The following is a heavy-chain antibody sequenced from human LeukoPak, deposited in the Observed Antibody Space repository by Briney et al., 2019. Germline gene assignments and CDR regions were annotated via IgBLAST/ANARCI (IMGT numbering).Heavy chain of an antibody. V-gene: IGHV3-23*01. Sequence: PGGSLRLSCAASGFTFSSYAMSWVRQAPGKGLEWVSAISGGGGSTYYADSVKGRFTISRDNSKNTLYLQMNSLRAEDTAVYYCATLKIVVVITVGYAFDIWGQGTMVTVSS. J-gene: IGHJ3*02. CDR1: GFTFSSYA. D-gene: IGHD3-22*01. CDR2: ISGGGGST. CDR3: ATLKIVVVITVGYAFDI.